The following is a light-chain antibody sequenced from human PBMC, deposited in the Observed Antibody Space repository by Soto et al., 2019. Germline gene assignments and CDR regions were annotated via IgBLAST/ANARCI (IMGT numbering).Light chain of an antibody. V-gene: IGKV2-28*01. CDR2: LGS. J-gene: IGKJ3*01. CDR1: QSLLHSNGYNY. CDR3: MQALQTPFT. Sequence: IVMTQSPLSLPVTPGEPASISCRSSQSLLHSNGYNYLHWYLQKPGQSPQLLIYLGSNRASGVPDRFSGSGSGTDFTLKISRVEAEDVGVYYCMQALQTPFTFGPGTKVDI.